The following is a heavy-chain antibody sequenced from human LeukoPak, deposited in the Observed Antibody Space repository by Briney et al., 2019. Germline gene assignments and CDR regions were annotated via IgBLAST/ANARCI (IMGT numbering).Heavy chain of an antibody. CDR1: GFTFSTYA. Sequence: GGSLRLSCAASGFTFSTYAMSWVRQAPGKGLEWVSSISGRGNNTYYADSVKGRLTISRDNSENTLHLQVNSLRAEDTAIYYCARAYSSSWYDYWGQGTLVTVSS. V-gene: IGHV3-23*01. J-gene: IGHJ4*02. CDR3: ARAYSSSWYDY. D-gene: IGHD6-13*01. CDR2: ISGRGNNT.